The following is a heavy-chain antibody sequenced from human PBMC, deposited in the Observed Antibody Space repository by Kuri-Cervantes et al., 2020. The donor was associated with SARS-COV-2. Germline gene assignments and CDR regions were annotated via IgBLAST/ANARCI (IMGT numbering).Heavy chain of an antibody. J-gene: IGHJ4*02. CDR1: GYTFTSYD. V-gene: IGHV1-8*03. D-gene: IGHD3-3*01. CDR2: MNPNSGNT. Sequence: ASVKVSCKASGYTFTSYDINWVRQATGQGLEWMGWMNPNSGNTGYAQKFQGRVTITRNTSISTAYMELSSLRSEDTAVYYCTRDDFWSGYFDYWGQGTLVTVSS. CDR3: TRDDFWSGYFDY.